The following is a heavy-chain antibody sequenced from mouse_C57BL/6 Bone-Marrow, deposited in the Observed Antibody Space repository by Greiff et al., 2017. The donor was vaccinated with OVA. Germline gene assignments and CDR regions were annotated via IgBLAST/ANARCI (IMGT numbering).Heavy chain of an antibody. CDR2: IHPNSGGT. J-gene: IGHJ2*01. V-gene: IGHV1-64*01. CDR1: GYTFTSYW. CDR3: GRPMGLRCGY. D-gene: IGHD2-4*01. Sequence: QVQLQQPGAELVKPGASVKLSCKASGYTFTSYWMHWVKQRPGQGLEWIGMIHPNSGGTNYNEKFKSKATLTVDKSSSTAYMQLSSLTSEDAAVYYCGRPMGLRCGYWGQGTTLTVSA.